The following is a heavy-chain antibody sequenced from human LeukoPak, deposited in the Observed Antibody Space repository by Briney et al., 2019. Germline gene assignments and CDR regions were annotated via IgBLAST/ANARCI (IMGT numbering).Heavy chain of an antibody. V-gene: IGHV4-61*02. CDR2: IYTSGST. D-gene: IGHD6-19*01. CDR3: AGSPLSGYSSGWSRQSGWFDP. Sequence: SQTLSLTCTVSGGSISSGSYYWSWIRQPAGKGLEWIGRIYTSGSTNYNPSLKSRVTISVDTSKNQFSLKLSSVTAADTAVYYCAGSPLSGYSSGWSRQSGWFDPWGQGTPVTVSS. CDR1: GGSISSGSYY. J-gene: IGHJ5*02.